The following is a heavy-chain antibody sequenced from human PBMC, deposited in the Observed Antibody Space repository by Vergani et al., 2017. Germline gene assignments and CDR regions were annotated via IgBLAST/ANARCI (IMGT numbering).Heavy chain of an antibody. CDR3: AKHRKSAGSGKGYFDY. CDR2: IYPGDSDT. CDR1: GYSFTSYW. D-gene: IGHD6-19*01. J-gene: IGHJ4*02. V-gene: IGHV5-51*01. Sequence: EVQLVQSGAEVKKPGESLKISCKGSGYSFTSYWIGWVRQLPGKGLEWMGIIYPGDSDTRYSPSFQGQVTISATKSISTAYLQWSIQKASETAMYYCAKHRKSAGSGKGYFDYWGQGTLVTVSS.